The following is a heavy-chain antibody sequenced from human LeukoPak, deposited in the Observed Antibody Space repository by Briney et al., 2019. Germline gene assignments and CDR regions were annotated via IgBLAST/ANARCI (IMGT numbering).Heavy chain of an antibody. D-gene: IGHD6-19*01. V-gene: IGHV4-4*09. CDR1: GGSISSYY. CDR2: IYTSGST. CDR3: ARAGYSSGWYFGGRYYYYGMDV. J-gene: IGHJ6*02. Sequence: SETLSLTCTVSGGSISSYYWSWIRQPPGKGLEWIGYIYTSGSTNYNPSLKSRVTISVDTSKNQFSLKLSSVTAADTAVYYCARAGYSSGWYFGGRYYYYGMDVWGQGTTVTVSS.